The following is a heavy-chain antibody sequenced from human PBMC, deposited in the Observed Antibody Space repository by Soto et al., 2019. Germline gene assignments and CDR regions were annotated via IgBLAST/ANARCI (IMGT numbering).Heavy chain of an antibody. CDR1: GDSISSYY. J-gene: IGHJ4*02. CDR3: XXXXXXXXPXD. Sequence: QVQLQESGPGLVKPSETLSLTCAVSGDSISSYYCMWIRQPPGKGLESIGYLYYGRSANYNPSLKSRVTLSVDTSTNQCSLTLSSMTXAXXXXXXXXXXXXXXXPXDWGQGTLVTVSS. V-gene: IGHV4-59*01. CDR2: LYYGRSA.